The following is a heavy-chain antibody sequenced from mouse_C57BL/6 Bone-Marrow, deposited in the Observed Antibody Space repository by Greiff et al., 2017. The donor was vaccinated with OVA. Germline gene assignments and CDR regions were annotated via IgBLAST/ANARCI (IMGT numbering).Heavy chain of an antibody. D-gene: IGHD2-5*01. J-gene: IGHJ2*01. CDR2: INPYNGGT. CDR1: GYTFTDYY. CDR3: ARSSYSNSLDY. Sequence: EVQLQQSGPVLVKPGASVKMSCKASGYTFTDYYMNWVKQSHGKSLEWIGVINPYNGGTSYNQKFKGKATLTVDKSSSTAYMELNSLTSEDSAVYDCARSSYSNSLDYWGQGTTLTVSS. V-gene: IGHV1-19*01.